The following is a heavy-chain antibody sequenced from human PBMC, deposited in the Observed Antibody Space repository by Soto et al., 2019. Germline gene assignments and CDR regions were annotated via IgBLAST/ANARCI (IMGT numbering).Heavy chain of an antibody. J-gene: IGHJ4*02. Sequence: EVQLVESGGGLVFPGGSLRLSCVASGFSFSDYSMNWVRQAPGKGLEWVAYISSISDNTQYADSVKGRFTVSRDNAKNSLFLQMDSLRDEDTAIYYFARLTKGSLVTAWGQGTLVTVSS. D-gene: IGHD2-21*02. CDR1: GFSFSDYS. V-gene: IGHV3-48*02. CDR3: ARLTKGSLVTA. CDR2: ISSISDNT.